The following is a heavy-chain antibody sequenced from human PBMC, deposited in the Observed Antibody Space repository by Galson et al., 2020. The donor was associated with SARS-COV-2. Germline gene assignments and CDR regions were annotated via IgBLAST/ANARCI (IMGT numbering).Heavy chain of an antibody. CDR1: GYTLTELS. CDR3: ATAPSIFGVVISWFDP. Sequence: ASVKVSCKVSGYTLTELSMHWVRQAPGKGLEWMGGFDPEDGETIYAQKFQCRVTMTEDTSTDTAYMELSSLRSEDTAVYYCATAPSIFGVVISWFDPWGQGTLVTVSS. J-gene: IGHJ5*02. CDR2: FDPEDGET. D-gene: IGHD3-3*01. V-gene: IGHV1-24*01.